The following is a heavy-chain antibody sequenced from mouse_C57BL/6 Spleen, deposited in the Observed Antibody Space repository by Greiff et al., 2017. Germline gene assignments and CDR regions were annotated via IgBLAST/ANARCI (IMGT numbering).Heavy chain of an antibody. D-gene: IGHD2-4*01. CDR3: ARGESDYGVVWYMDV. J-gene: IGHJ1*03. Sequence: QVQLQQPGAELVMPGASVKLSCKASGYTFTSYWMHWVKQRPGQGLEWIGEIDPSDSYTNYNQKFKGKSTLTVDKSSSTAYMPLSSLTSEDSAVYYCARGESDYGVVWYMDVWGTGTTVTVSS. CDR1: GYTFTSYW. CDR2: IDPSDSYT. V-gene: IGHV1-69*01.